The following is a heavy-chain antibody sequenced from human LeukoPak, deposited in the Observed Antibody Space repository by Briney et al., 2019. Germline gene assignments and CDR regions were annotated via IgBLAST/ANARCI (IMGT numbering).Heavy chain of an antibody. J-gene: IGHJ4*02. CDR2: IYNGGDTI. V-gene: IGHV3-48*04. D-gene: IGHD4-11*01. CDR1: GFTFSSYS. CDR3: VRAQRMTTAAPYEFDY. Sequence: PGGSLRLSCAASGFTFSSYSMNWVRQAPGNGLETVSYIYNGGDTIYYADSVRGRFTISRDNAESSLYLQMNSLRAEDTAVYYCVRAQRMTTAAPYEFDYWGQGTLVTVSS.